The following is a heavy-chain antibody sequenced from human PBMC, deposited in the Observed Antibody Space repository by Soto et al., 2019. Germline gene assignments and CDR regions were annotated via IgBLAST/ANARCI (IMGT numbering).Heavy chain of an antibody. Sequence: SQTLSLTCAISGDSVSSNSAAWNWIRQSPSRGLEWLGRTYYRSKWYNDYAVSVKSRITINPDTSKNQFSLQLNSVTPEDTAVYYCARHLSPGDALARTGQGVLRNDPFDIWCQGTLVTVS. D-gene: IGHD6-19*01. CDR2: TYYRSKWYN. V-gene: IGHV6-1*01. CDR3: ARHLSPGDALARTGQGVLRNDPFDI. CDR1: GDSVSSNSAA. J-gene: IGHJ3*02.